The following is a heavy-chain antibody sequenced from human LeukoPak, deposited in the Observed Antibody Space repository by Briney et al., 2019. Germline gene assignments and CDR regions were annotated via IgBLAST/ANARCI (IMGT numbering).Heavy chain of an antibody. CDR3: ARDPGTDSSGYIWYFDF. D-gene: IGHD3-22*01. CDR1: GLTFSPYS. V-gene: IGHV3-21*01. Sequence: PGGPLRLSCAASGLTFSPYSMNWVRQAPGKGLEWVSSISSSSSYIYYAHSVKGRFTISRDNAKNSLYLQMNSLRAEDTAVYYCARDPGTDSSGYIWYFDFWGRGTLVTVSS. J-gene: IGHJ2*01. CDR2: ISSSSSYI.